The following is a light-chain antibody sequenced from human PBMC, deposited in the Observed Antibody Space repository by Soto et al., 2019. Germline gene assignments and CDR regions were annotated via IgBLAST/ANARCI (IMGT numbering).Light chain of an antibody. CDR1: ISDVGGYTY. V-gene: IGLV2-14*01. CDR3: TSYTTSSTYV. Sequence: QSARSQPSSVSGSPGQSITISCTGTISDVGGYTYVSWYQQHPGKAPKLMIYEVSNRPSGASNRFSGYKSGNTASPTISGLQAEDEADYYCTSYTTSSTYVFGTGTKVTVL. CDR2: EVS. J-gene: IGLJ1*01.